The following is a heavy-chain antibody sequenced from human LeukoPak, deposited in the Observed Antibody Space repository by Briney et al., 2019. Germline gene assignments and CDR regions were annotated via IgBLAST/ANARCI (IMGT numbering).Heavy chain of an antibody. V-gene: IGHV3-74*01. CDR2: INTDGTTT. J-gene: IGHJ4*02. Sequence: GGSLRLSCAASGFTFSGYWMFWVRQAPGKGLVWVSRINTDGTTTTYADSVKGRFSISRDNAKNTLYLQMNSLRAEDTAVYYCASSNWYALDSWGQGTMVTVSS. D-gene: IGHD1-20*01. CDR1: GFTFSGYW. CDR3: ASSNWYALDS.